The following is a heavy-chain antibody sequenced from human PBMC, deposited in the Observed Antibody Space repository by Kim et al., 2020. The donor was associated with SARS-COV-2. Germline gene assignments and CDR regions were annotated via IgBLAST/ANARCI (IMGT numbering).Heavy chain of an antibody. J-gene: IGHJ4*02. CDR3: ARDVGGSYSFDY. D-gene: IGHD2-15*01. Sequence: SETLSLTCTVSNGSITSTTYYWGWIRQPPGKGLEWIGSIYYSGSTYYNPSLKSRVTLSVDTSENQFSLRLSSVTAADTAVYYCARDVGGSYSFDYWGQGT. V-gene: IGHV4-39*07. CDR2: IYYSGST. CDR1: NGSITSTTYY.